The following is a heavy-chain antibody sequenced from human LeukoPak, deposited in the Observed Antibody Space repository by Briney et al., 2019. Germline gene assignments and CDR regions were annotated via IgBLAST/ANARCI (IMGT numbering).Heavy chain of an antibody. CDR3: ARESSTSCDY. CDR1: GGSFSGYY. D-gene: IGHD2-2*01. Sequence: PSETLSLTCAVYGGSFSGYYWSWIRQPPGKGLEWIGEINHSGRTNYNPSLKSRVTISVDTSKNQFSLKLSSVTAADTAVYYCARESSTSCDYWGQGTLVTVSS. J-gene: IGHJ4*02. CDR2: INHSGRT. V-gene: IGHV4-34*01.